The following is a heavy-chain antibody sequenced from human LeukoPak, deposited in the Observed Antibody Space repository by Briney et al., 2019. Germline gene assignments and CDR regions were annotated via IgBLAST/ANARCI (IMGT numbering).Heavy chain of an antibody. CDR1: GFSVSNYY. CDR3: AKDASGSFSPGEPDY. D-gene: IGHD1-26*01. V-gene: IGHV3-66*03. J-gene: IGHJ4*02. CDR2: MRGSGET. Sequence: GGSLRLSCAVSGFSVSNYYMSWVRQAPGKGLEWVSLMRGSGETFYADSVKGRFTISRDNSKNTLYLQMNSLRAEDTAVYYCAKDASGSFSPGEPDYWGQGTLVTVSS.